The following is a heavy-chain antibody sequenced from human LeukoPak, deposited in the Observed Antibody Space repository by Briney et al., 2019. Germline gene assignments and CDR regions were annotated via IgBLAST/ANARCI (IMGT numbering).Heavy chain of an antibody. D-gene: IGHD6-6*01. V-gene: IGHV4-38-2*02. Sequence: SETLSLTCAVYGGSFSGYYWGWIRQPPGKGLEWIGSIYHSGSTYYNPSLKSRVTISVDTSKNQFSLKLSSVTAADTAVYYCARDRSGSSSQPGVWFDPWGQGTLVTVSS. CDR3: ARDRSGSSSQPGVWFDP. CDR1: GGSFSGYY. CDR2: IYHSGST. J-gene: IGHJ5*02.